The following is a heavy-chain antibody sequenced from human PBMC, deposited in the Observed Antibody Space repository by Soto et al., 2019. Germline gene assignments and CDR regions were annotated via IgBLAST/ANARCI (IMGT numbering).Heavy chain of an antibody. CDR3: ARVGWELLLDYFDY. J-gene: IGHJ4*02. Sequence: TGGSLRLSCAASGFTFSSYRMSWVRQAPGKGLEWVSYISSTGSTIFYADSVKGRFTISRDNAKNSVYLQMNSLRAEDTAVYYCARVGWELLLDYFDYWGQGTLVTVSS. CDR2: ISSTGSTI. V-gene: IGHV3-48*01. D-gene: IGHD1-26*01. CDR1: GFTFSSYR.